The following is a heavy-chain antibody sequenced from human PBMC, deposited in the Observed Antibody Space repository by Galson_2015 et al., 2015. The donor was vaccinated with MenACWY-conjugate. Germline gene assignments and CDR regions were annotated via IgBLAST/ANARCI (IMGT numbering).Heavy chain of an antibody. CDR1: GFSLSTSGMR. CDR3: ARIRGDCSGGSCYYDY. J-gene: IGHJ4*02. CDR2: IDWDDDK. Sequence: PALVKPTQTLTLTCTFSGFSLSTSGMRVSWIRQPPGKALEWLARIDWDDDKFYSTSLKTRLTISKDTSKNQVVLTMTNMDPVDTATYYCARIRGDCSGGSCYYDYWGQGTLVTVSS. V-gene: IGHV2-70*04. D-gene: IGHD2-15*01.